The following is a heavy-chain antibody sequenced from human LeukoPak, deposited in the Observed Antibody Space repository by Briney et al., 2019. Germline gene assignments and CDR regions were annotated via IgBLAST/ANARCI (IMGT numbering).Heavy chain of an antibody. Sequence: PSETLSLTCTVPGGSISSGGYYWSWIRQHPGKGLEWIGYIYYSGSTYYNPSLKSRVTISVDTSKNQFSLKLSSVTAADTAVYYCAREGSYVSSGLVDYWGQGTLVTVSS. D-gene: IGHD3-22*01. V-gene: IGHV4-31*03. CDR1: GGSISSGGYY. CDR3: AREGSYVSSGLVDY. J-gene: IGHJ4*02. CDR2: IYYSGST.